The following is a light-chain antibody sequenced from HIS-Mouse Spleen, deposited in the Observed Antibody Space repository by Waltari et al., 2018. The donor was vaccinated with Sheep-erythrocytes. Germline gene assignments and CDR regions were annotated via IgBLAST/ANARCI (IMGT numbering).Light chain of an antibody. CDR3: QVWDSSSDHHVV. V-gene: IGLV3-21*03. CDR2: DDS. J-gene: IGLJ2*01. Sequence: SYVLTQPPSVSVAPGKTARITCGGNNIGSKSVHWYQQKPGQAPVLVVYDDSDRPSGNPERVAGSNSGNTATLTISRVEAGDEADYDCQVWDSSSDHHVVFGGGTKLTVL. CDR1: NIGSKS.